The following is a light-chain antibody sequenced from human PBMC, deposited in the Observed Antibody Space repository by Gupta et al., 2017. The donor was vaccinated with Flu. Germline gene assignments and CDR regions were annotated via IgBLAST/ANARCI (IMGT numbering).Light chain of an antibody. CDR1: QSIWSN. V-gene: IGKV3-15*01. J-gene: IGKJ2*01. Sequence: PATLSASPGERATLSCRASQSIWSNLDWYQQKPGQAPRRLIFDASTRATGTPARFSTSGYGTEFTLTISSLQSEDSAVYYCKQYYNWPQTFGQGTKLEIK. CDR3: KQYYNWPQT. CDR2: DAS.